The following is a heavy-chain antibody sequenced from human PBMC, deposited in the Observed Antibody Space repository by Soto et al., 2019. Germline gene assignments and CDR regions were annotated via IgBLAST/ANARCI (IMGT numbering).Heavy chain of an antibody. J-gene: IGHJ4*02. Sequence: GVSLRLSCAASGFTFSSYDMHWVRQATGKGLEWVSSIGTAGDTYYPCSVKGRFTISRENAKNSLYLQMNSLRAGDTAVYYCARALHSCTNGVCYYFDYWGQGTLVTVSS. V-gene: IGHV3-13*01. CDR2: IGTAGDT. D-gene: IGHD2-8*01. CDR3: ARALHSCTNGVCYYFDY. CDR1: GFTFSSYD.